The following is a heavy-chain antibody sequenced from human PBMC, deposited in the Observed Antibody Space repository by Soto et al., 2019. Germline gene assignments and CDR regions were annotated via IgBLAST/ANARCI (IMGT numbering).Heavy chain of an antibody. CDR3: ARDVVWTRVETGGTFFHI. D-gene: IGHD4-17*01. J-gene: IGHJ3*02. V-gene: IGHV1-3*01. CDR2: INAGKGNT. CDR1: GYTFTKYI. Sequence: GASVKVSCKASGYTFTKYIIHWVRQAPGQRLEWMGWINAGKGNTKYSQKFQGRVTITRDTSASKAYMELRSLRSEDTAVYYCARDVVWTRVETGGTFFHIWAPGTMVTGSS.